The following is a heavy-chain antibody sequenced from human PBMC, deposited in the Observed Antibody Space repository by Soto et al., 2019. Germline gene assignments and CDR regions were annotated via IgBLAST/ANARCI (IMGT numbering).Heavy chain of an antibody. J-gene: IGHJ5*02. CDR3: ERMAVVAASSGIGWFDP. CDR2: IWYDGSNK. D-gene: IGHD2-15*01. CDR1: GFTFSSYG. Sequence: PGGSLRLSCAASGFTFSSYGMHWVRQAPGKGLEWVAVIWYDGSNKYYADSVKGRFTISRDNSKNTLYLQMNSLRAEDTAVYYCERMAVVAASSGIGWFDPWGQGTLVTVSS. V-gene: IGHV3-33*01.